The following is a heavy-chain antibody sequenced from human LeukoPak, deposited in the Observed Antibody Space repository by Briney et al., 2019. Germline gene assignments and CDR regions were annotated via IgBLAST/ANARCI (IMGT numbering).Heavy chain of an antibody. V-gene: IGHV3-23*01. Sequence: GGSLRLSCAASGFTFSNYAMSWVRQAPGQGLEWVSTISGSGGSTYYADSVRGRFTISRDNSENTLYLQMNSLRADDTAVYYCAKGSTTEGCLRHDYWGQGTLVTVSS. CDR1: GFTFSNYA. CDR2: ISGSGGST. CDR3: AKGSTTEGCLRHDY. D-gene: IGHD5/OR15-5a*01. J-gene: IGHJ4*02.